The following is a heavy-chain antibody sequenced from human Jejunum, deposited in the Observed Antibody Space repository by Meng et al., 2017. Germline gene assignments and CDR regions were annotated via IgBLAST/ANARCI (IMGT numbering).Heavy chain of an antibody. D-gene: IGHD4-23*01. CDR3: ARATAGNSEYFQN. CDR1: GGSMNSAGHY. CDR2: IHYSGGT. J-gene: IGHJ1*01. Sequence: QAQLQESGPGLVKPAQTLSLTCTVSGGSMNSAGHYWSWIRQDPGKGLEWIGYIHYSGGTYYNPSLKSRVTISVDTSKNQFSLKLNSVSAADTAVYYCARATAGNSEYFQNWGQGTLVTVSS. V-gene: IGHV4-31*03.